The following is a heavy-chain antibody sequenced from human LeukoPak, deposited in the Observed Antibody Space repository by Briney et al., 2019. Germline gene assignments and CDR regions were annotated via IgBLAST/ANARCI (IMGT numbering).Heavy chain of an antibody. J-gene: IGHJ4*02. CDR2: IYPGDSDT. CDR3: ARQGSIDFDY. Sequence: EGMGIIYPGDSDTRYSPSFQGQVTISADKSISTAYLQWSSLKASDTAMYYCARQGSIDFDYWGQGTLVTVSS. V-gene: IGHV5-51*01. D-gene: IGHD3-16*02.